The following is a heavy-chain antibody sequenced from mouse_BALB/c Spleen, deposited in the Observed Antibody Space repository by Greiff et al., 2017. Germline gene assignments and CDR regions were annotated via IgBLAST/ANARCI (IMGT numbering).Heavy chain of an antibody. Sequence: EVQLQQSGGGLVKPGGSLKLSCAASGFTFSSYAMSWVRQTPEKRLEWVASISSGGSTYYPDSVKGRYTISRDNARYILYLQMSSLRSEDTAMYYCARGLYGKSTAYFDVWGAGTTVTVSS. V-gene: IGHV5-6-5*01. J-gene: IGHJ1*01. D-gene: IGHD1-1*01. CDR1: GFTFSSYA. CDR2: ISSGGST. CDR3: ARGLYGKSTAYFDV.